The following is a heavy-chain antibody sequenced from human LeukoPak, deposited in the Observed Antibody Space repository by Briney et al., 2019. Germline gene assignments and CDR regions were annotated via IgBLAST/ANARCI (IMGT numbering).Heavy chain of an antibody. CDR1: GFSLSDAY. CDR3: LAQYYFDY. V-gene: IGHV3-15*01. CDR2: IISKSDGGTT. Sequence: PGGSLRLSCAASGFSLSDAYMSWVRQTPGKRLEWIGRIISKSDGGTTDYAAPVQGRFIISRDDSKGTLYLQLNSLRTDDTAVYYCLAQYYFDYWGRGTLVAVSS. D-gene: IGHD4-11*01. J-gene: IGHJ4*02.